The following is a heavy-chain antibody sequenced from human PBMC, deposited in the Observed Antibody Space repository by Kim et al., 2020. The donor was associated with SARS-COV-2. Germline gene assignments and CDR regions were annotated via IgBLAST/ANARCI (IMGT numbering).Heavy chain of an antibody. J-gene: IGHJ5*02. CDR1: GGTFSSYA. CDR3: ARSDIVVVPAAYNWFDP. Sequence: SVKVSCKASGGTFSSYAISWVRQAPGQGLEWMGGIIPIFGTANYAQKFQGRVTITADESTSTAYMELSSLRSEDTAVYYCARSDIVVVPAAYNWFDPWGQGTLVTVSS. V-gene: IGHV1-69*13. D-gene: IGHD2-2*01. CDR2: IIPIFGTA.